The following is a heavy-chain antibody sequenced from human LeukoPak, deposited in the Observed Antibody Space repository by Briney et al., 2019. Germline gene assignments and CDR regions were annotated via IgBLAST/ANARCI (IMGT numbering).Heavy chain of an antibody. V-gene: IGHV3-33*01. CDR3: ARGIVGAAGAPLFDY. CDR1: GFTFSSYG. D-gene: IGHD3-22*01. Sequence: GGSLRLSCAASGFTFSSYGMHWVRQAPGKGLEWVAVIWYDGSNKYYADSVKGRFTISRDNSKNTLYLQMNSLRAEDTAVYYCARGIVGAAGAPLFDYWGQGTLVTVSS. J-gene: IGHJ4*02. CDR2: IWYDGSNK.